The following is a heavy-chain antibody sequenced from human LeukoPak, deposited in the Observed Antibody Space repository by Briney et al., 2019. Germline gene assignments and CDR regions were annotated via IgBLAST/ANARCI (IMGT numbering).Heavy chain of an antibody. Sequence: SETLSLTCTVSGGSISSSSYYWGWIRQPPGKGLEWIGSIYYSGSTYYNPSLKSRVTISVDTSKNQFSLKLSSVTAADTAVYYCARDRRGELLSTPFDYWGQGTLVTVSS. CDR2: IYYSGST. J-gene: IGHJ4*02. D-gene: IGHD1-26*01. CDR3: ARDRRGELLSTPFDY. V-gene: IGHV4-39*07. CDR1: GGSISSSSYY.